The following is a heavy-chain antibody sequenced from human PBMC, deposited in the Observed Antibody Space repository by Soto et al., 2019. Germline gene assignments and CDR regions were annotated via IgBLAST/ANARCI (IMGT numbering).Heavy chain of an antibody. D-gene: IGHD1-26*01. CDR1: GKAFTSFW. V-gene: IGHV5-51*01. CDR2: IYPGDSDT. J-gene: IGHJ3*02. Sequence: GESLEISCKISGKAFTSFWVVWVRQMPGRGLEWMGNIYPGDSDTRYTPPFQGQVTISADKSTNTAYLQWHSLQASDTALYYCAKQDDRGALEIWGQGTKVTVSS. CDR3: AKQDDRGALEI.